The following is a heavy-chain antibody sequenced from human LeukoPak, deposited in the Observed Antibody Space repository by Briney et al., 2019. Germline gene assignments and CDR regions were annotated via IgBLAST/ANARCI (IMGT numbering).Heavy chain of an antibody. CDR1: GGSISSSSYY. CDR3: ARDIAAQLDY. Sequence: PSETLSLTCTVSGGSISSSSYYWGWIRQPPGKGLEWIGSIYYSGSTYYNPSLKSRVTISVDTSKNQFSLKLSSVTAADTAVYYCARDIAAQLDYWGQGTLVTVSS. V-gene: IGHV4-39*07. J-gene: IGHJ4*02. D-gene: IGHD6-13*01. CDR2: IYYSGST.